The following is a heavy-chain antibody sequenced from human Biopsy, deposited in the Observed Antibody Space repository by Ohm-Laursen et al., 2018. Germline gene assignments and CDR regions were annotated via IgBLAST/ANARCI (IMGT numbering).Heavy chain of an antibody. CDR3: ARESPLRLGVCGAIRCFKEVFGMDV. Sequence: SVKVSCKASGYNFGNYYINWVRKVPGQGLEWLGVVNPVAEATMYAQKFQDRITLTRDASTNTVYMDLTSLTSEDTAVYYCARESPLRLGVCGAIRCFKEVFGMDVRGQGTTVIVSS. D-gene: IGHD2-21*01. CDR2: VNPVAEAT. V-gene: IGHV1-46*01. CDR1: GYNFGNYY. J-gene: IGHJ6*02.